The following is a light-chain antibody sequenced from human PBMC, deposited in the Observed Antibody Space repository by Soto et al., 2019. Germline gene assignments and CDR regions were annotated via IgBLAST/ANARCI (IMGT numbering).Light chain of an antibody. CDR3: SSYTSSSTLV. CDR2: EVS. V-gene: IGLV2-14*01. CDR1: SSDVGGYNY. J-gene: IGLJ2*01. Sequence: QSVLTQPASVSGSPGPSITISCTGSSSDVGGYNYVSWYQQHPGKAPKLMIYEVSNRPSGISNRFSGSKSGNTASLTLSGLQAEDEADYYCSSYTSSSTLVFGGGTKLTVL.